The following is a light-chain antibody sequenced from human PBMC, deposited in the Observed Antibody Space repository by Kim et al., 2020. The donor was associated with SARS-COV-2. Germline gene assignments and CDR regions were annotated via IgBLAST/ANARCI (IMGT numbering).Light chain of an antibody. CDR1: QHVNSN. Sequence: EIAMTQSPATLSVSPGERATLSCRASQHVNSNLVWYQQKPGQAPRLLIYDASARATGIPDRFSGSGSGTEFTLTIRSLQPEDFAIYYCQQYNNWPRTFGGGTKVEIK. J-gene: IGKJ4*01. CDR3: QQYNNWPRT. CDR2: DAS. V-gene: IGKV3-15*01.